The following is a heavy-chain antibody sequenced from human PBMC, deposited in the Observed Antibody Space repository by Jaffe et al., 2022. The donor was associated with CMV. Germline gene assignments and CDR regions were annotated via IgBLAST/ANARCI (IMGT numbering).Heavy chain of an antibody. CDR3: ARVESAYCGGDCSFDY. V-gene: IGHV3-33*08. D-gene: IGHD2-21*02. CDR1: GFTFSSYG. CDR2: IWYDGSNK. Sequence: QVQLVESGGGVVQPGRSLRLSCAASGFTFSSYGMHWVRQAPGKGLEWVAVIWYDGSNKYYADSVKGRFTISRDNSKNTLYLQMNSLRAEDTAVYYCARVESAYCGGDCSFDYWGQGTLVTVSS. J-gene: IGHJ4*02.